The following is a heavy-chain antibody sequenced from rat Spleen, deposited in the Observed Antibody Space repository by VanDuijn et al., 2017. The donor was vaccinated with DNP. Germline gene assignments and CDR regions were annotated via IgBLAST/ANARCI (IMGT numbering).Heavy chain of an antibody. CDR2: ITKSGDSV. CDR3: ARHEEQPWFAY. V-gene: IGHV5S23*01. D-gene: IGHD1-5*01. Sequence: EVHLVQSGGGLVQPGRSLKLSCVVSGVTFSDYDMAWVRQAPTKGLEWVASITKSGDSVYYRESVKGRFTISRDNAKSTLYLQMDSLRSEDTATYYCARHEEQPWFAYWGQGTLVTVSS. CDR1: GVTFSDYD. J-gene: IGHJ3*01.